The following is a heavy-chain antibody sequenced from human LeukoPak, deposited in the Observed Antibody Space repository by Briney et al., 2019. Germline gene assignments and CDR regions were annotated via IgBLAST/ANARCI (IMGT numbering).Heavy chain of an antibody. Sequence: GGSLRLSCAASGFTFSTSWMSWVRQAPGKGLEWVSAISGSGGSTYYADSVKGRFTISRDNSKNTLYLQMNSLRAEDTAVYYCAKGPLRYFDWLLDYWGQGTLVTVSS. V-gene: IGHV3-23*01. CDR1: GFTFSTSW. J-gene: IGHJ4*02. CDR3: AKGPLRYFDWLLDY. D-gene: IGHD3-9*01. CDR2: ISGSGGST.